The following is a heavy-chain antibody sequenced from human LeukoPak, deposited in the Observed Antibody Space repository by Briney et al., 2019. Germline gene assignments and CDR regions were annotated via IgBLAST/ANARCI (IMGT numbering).Heavy chain of an antibody. CDR2: INPSGGST. Sequence: ASVKVSCKASGYTFTSYYMHWVRQAPGQGLERMGIINPSGGSTSYAQKFQGRVTMTRDMSTSAVYMELRSLRSDDTAVYYCARGLIELRDAFDIWGQGTMVTVSS. CDR1: GYTFTSYY. J-gene: IGHJ3*02. V-gene: IGHV1-46*01. CDR3: ARGLIELRDAFDI. D-gene: IGHD2/OR15-2a*01.